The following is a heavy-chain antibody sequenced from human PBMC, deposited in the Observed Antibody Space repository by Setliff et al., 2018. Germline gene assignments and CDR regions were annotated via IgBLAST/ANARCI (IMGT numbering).Heavy chain of an antibody. CDR3: ARSEGRRDGYNW. V-gene: IGHV4-59*12. J-gene: IGHJ4*02. D-gene: IGHD5-12*01. Sequence: PSETLSLTCTVSGGSISSYYWSWIRQPPGKGLEWIGYIYYSGSTNYNPSLKSRVTISVDTSKNQFSLKVTSLIAADTAVYYCARSEGRRDGYNWWGQGTRVTVSS. CDR2: IYYSGST. CDR1: GGSISSYY.